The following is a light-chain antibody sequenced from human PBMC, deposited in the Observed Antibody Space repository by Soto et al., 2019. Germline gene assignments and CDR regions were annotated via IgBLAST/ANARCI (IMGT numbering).Light chain of an antibody. J-gene: IGKJ1*01. CDR2: ATS. Sequence: DIQMTQSPSSLSASVGDRVTITCRASQNIVTYLNWYLQKPGQAPKLLIYATSSLQSGVPPRFSGSGSGTEFTFTISSLQAEDFATYYCQQSYNFPRTFSQGTRVEI. CDR1: QNIVTY. CDR3: QQSYNFPRT. V-gene: IGKV1-39*01.